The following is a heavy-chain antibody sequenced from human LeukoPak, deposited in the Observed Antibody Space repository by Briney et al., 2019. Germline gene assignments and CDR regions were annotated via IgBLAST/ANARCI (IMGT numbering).Heavy chain of an antibody. J-gene: IGHJ4*02. CDR2: IYSGGST. Sequence: PGGSLRLSCAASGFTFSSYSMNWVRQAPGKGLEWVSVIYSGGSTYYADSVKGRFTISRHNSKNTLYLQMNSLRAEDTAVYYCAKDQYGSTSVEYYFDYWGQGTLVTVSS. CDR3: AKDQYGSTSVEYYFDY. D-gene: IGHD2-2*01. V-gene: IGHV3-53*01. CDR1: GFTFSSYS.